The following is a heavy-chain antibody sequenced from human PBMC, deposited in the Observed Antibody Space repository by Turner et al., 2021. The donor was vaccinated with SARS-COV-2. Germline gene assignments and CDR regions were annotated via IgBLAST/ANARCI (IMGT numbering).Heavy chain of an antibody. CDR3: ARQAETAEIPAAYFDH. J-gene: IGHJ4*02. Sequence: QLQLQESGPGLVKSSGTLSLTCTVSGDSLSGSVQYWAWIRQPPGKGLEWVGNIYFTGSANYNPSLRSRATILVDTSKNQFSLTLTSVTAADTAVYFCARQAETAEIPAAYFDHWGQGTLLTVSS. D-gene: IGHD2-2*01. V-gene: IGHV4-39*01. CDR1: GDSLSGSVQY. CDR2: IYFTGSA.